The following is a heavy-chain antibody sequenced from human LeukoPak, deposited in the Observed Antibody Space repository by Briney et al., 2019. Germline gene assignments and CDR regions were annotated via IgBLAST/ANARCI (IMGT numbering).Heavy chain of an antibody. CDR2: IYYSGST. D-gene: IGHD1-26*01. CDR1: GGSIGSSSYY. V-gene: IGHV4-39*01. Sequence: PSQTLSLTCTVSGGSIGSSSYYWGWIRQPPGKGLAWIGRIYYSGSTYYNPSLKSRVTISVDTSKNQFSLKLSSVTAADTAVYYCASLRERSYYARGFDYWGQGTLVTVSS. CDR3: ASLRERSYYARGFDY. J-gene: IGHJ4*02.